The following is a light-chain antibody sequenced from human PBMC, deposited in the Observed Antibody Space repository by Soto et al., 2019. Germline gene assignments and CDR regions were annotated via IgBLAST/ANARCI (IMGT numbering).Light chain of an antibody. J-gene: IGKJ4*01. Sequence: EIVLTQSPGTLSLSPGETATLSCRASQTIGRNYLAWYQQKPGQAPRHLIFGTSTRATGIPDRFSGGGSGTDFTLSISRTEPEDFSVYYCQQEASSSLLTFGGGTKVEIK. CDR1: QTIGRNY. CDR3: QQEASSSLLT. V-gene: IGKV3-20*01. CDR2: GTS.